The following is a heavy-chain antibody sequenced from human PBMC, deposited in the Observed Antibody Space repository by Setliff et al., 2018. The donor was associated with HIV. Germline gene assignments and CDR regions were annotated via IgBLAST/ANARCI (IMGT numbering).Heavy chain of an antibody. Sequence: GESLTLSCAASGFSFGSHSMHWVRQAPGKGLEWIASINSGSNYIYYIDSVKGRFTISRDNAKKSLYLQMSSLRAEDAAVYYRARGLSGGYCSGGSCYPFDLWGQGTQVTVPS. CDR2: INSGSNYI. CDR1: GFSFGSHS. D-gene: IGHD2-15*01. J-gene: IGHJ4*02. CDR3: ARGLSGGYCSGGSCYPFDL. V-gene: IGHV3-21*01.